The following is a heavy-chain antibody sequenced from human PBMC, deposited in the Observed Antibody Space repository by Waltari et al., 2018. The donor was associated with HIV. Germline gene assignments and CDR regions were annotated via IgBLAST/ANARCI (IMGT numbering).Heavy chain of an antibody. V-gene: IGHV4-38-2*01. Sequence: QVQLQESGPGLVKPSETLSLTCSVSGYSIESGYYWGWIRQPPGKALEWIGSSLHSGNTYHHPALKSRLTISLDTAKNQVSLKLSSVTAADTAVYYCASGSRRGHSHGIDYWGQGTLVTVSS. CDR3: ASGSRRGHSHGIDY. CDR1: GYSIESGYY. J-gene: IGHJ4*02. D-gene: IGHD5-18*01. CDR2: SLHSGNT.